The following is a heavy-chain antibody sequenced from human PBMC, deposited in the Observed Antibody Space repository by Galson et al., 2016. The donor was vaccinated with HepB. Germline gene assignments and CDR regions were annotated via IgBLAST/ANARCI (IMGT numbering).Heavy chain of an antibody. J-gene: IGHJ6*03. CDR1: GFTVSSYY. CDR3: ARTSYRECTGTHCVNFRYYYYYMDV. CDR2: IFYGGTT. V-gene: IGHV3-53*01. Sequence: SLRLSCAASGFTVSSYYMSWVRQAPGKGLEWVSVIFYGGTTYYADSVEGRFTISSDDSMNTLYLQMNSLTAEDTAVYFCARTSYRECTGTHCVNFRYYYYYMDVWGKGTTVTVSS. D-gene: IGHD2-8*02.